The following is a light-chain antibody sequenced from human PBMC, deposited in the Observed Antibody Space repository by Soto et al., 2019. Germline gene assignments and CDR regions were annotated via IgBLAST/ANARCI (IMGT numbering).Light chain of an antibody. CDR1: QSISGW. CDR3: QQYDRYPYT. J-gene: IGKJ2*01. V-gene: IGKV1-5*03. Sequence: DIQMTQSPSTLSASVGDRVTITCRASQSISGWLAWYQQKAGKAPKLLIYKASTLQTAVPSRFSGSGSGTEFTLTSSSLQPDDSATYYCQQYDRYPYTFGQGTKLEIK. CDR2: KAS.